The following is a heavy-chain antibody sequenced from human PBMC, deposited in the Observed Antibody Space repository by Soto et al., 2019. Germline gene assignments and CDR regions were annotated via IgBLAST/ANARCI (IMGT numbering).Heavy chain of an antibody. D-gene: IGHD3-16*02. V-gene: IGHV1-2*04. CDR3: ATPGSYRGDAFDY. Sequence: ASVKVSCKASGYTFTGYYIHWVRLAPGQGLEWMGWINPNSGGTNYAQKFQGWVTMTRDTSISTAYMELSRLRSDDTAVYYCATPGSYRGDAFDYWGQGTLVTVSS. J-gene: IGHJ4*02. CDR1: GYTFTGYY. CDR2: INPNSGGT.